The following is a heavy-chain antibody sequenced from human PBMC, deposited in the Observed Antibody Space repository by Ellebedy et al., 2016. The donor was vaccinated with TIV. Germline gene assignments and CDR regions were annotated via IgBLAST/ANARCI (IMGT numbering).Heavy chain of an antibody. J-gene: IGHJ4*02. D-gene: IGHD3-22*01. CDR3: AKDRFPYYDSSGTTGYFDC. V-gene: IGHV1-2*02. CDR2: INPDRGYT. CDR1: GYSFTGYY. Sequence: AASVKVTCKASGYSFTGYYIHWVRHPPGQGLEWMGCINPDRGYTTYPQSFQVRVSMPRDTSSSTAYMELSGLTADNTAIYYCAKDRFPYYDSSGTTGYFDCWGQGTLVTVSS.